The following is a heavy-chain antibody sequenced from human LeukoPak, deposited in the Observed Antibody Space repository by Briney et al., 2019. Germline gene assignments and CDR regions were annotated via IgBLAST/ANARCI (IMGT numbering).Heavy chain of an antibody. J-gene: IGHJ4*02. CDR1: GFTFSTYA. D-gene: IGHD1-1*01. V-gene: IGHV3-23*01. CDR3: ARIGLTTGMLPDY. CDR2: IMHSGGST. Sequence: GGSLRLSCAPSGFTFSTYAMTWVRQAPGKGLEWVSAIMHSGGSTYYADSVKGRFTISRDNSKNTVYLQMNSLRAADSALYYCARIGLTTGMLPDYWGQGTLVTVSS.